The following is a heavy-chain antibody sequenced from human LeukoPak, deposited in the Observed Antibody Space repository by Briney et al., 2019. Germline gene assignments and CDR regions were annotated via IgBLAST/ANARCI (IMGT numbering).Heavy chain of an antibody. CDR1: GGTFSSYA. CDR3: GASAATPGINYYYYGMDV. Sequence: GSSVKVSCKASGGTFSSYAISWVRQAPGQGLEWMGGIIPIIGTANYAQKFQGRVTITADESTSTAYMELSSLRSEDTAVYYCGASAATPGINYYYYGMDVWGQGTTVTVSS. CDR2: IIPIIGTA. D-gene: IGHD2-15*01. J-gene: IGHJ6*02. V-gene: IGHV1-69*01.